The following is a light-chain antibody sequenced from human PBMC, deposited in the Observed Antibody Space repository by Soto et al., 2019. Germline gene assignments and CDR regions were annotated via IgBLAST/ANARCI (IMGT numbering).Light chain of an antibody. CDR2: EVN. Sequence: VLTQPPSASGSPGQSVTISCTGSRSDVGDYKYVSWYQQYPGKAPKLIIYEVNRRPSGVPDRFSGSKSDNAASLTVSGLQSEDEADYYCCSYAGSSYVFGSGTKVTVL. V-gene: IGLV2-8*01. CDR3: CSYAGSSYV. J-gene: IGLJ1*01. CDR1: RSDVGDYKY.